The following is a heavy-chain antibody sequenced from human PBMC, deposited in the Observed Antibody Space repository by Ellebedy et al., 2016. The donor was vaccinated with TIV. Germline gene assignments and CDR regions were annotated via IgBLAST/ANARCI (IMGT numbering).Heavy chain of an antibody. V-gene: IGHV4-39*07. D-gene: IGHD2-2*01. Sequence: SETLSLTXNVSGGAITSSSFYWGWIRQPPGKGLEWIGSIYYTGTAYYTPSLKTRVTMSVDTSKSQFSLNLKSVTAADTAVYYCARSIVVIPAAQGIAFDIWGQGTMVTVSS. CDR1: GGAITSSSFY. CDR3: ARSIVVIPAAQGIAFDI. J-gene: IGHJ3*02. CDR2: IYYTGTA.